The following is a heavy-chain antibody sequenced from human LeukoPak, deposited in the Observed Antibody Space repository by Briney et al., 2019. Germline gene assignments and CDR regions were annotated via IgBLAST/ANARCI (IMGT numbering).Heavy chain of an antibody. CDR3: ARGVYIAAAQYGY. Sequence: PSETLSLTCTVSGGSISSHYWSWIRQPPGKGLEWIGYIYYSGTTNHNPSLKGRVTISVDTSKNQFSLKLSSVTAADTAVYYCARGVYIAAAQYGYWGQGTLVSVSS. J-gene: IGHJ4*02. D-gene: IGHD6-13*01. CDR2: IYYSGTT. V-gene: IGHV4-59*11. CDR1: GGSISSHY.